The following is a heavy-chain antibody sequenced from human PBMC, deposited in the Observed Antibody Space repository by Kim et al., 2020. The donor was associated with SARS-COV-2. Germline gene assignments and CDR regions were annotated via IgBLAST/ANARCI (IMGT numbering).Heavy chain of an antibody. CDR2: IYYSGST. J-gene: IGHJ4*02. CDR1: GGSISSGDYY. D-gene: IGHD3-10*01. Sequence: SETLSLTCTVSGGSISSGDYYWSWIRQPPGKGLEWIGYIYYSGSTYYNPSLKSRVTISVDTSKNQFSLKLSSVTAADTAVYYCARDTMAPGGGSFDYWGQGTLVTVSS. CDR3: ARDTMAPGGGSFDY. V-gene: IGHV4-30-4*01.